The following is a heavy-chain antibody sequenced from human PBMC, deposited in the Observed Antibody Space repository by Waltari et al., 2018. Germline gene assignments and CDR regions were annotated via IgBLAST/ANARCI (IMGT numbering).Heavy chain of an antibody. D-gene: IGHD6-6*01. V-gene: IGHV4-39*01. CDR3: ARAECSTSSCFFVSGFDP. CDR2: PYYRGST. Sequence: QLHLQESGPELVKPSETLYLTCTVSNVSLSSGAYTWGWIRQPTGKGPEWIGNPYYRGSTYYNPSLESRVAISVDTSKNQFFLSLTSVTAADAAIYYCARAECSTSSCFFVSGFDPWGQGIQVTVSS. CDR1: NVSLSSGAYT. J-gene: IGHJ5*02.